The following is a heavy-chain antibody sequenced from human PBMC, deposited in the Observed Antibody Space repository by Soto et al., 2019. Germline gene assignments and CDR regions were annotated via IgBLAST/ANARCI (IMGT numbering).Heavy chain of an antibody. CDR2: MNPNSGNT. CDR1: GYTFTSYD. J-gene: IGHJ5*02. Sequence: ASVKVSCKASGYTFTSYDINWVRQATGQGLEWMGWMNPNSGNTGYAQKFQGRVTMTRNTSISTAYMELSSLRSADTAVYYCARGSSTPPCDYDFWSGYYNSWFDPWGQGTLVTVSS. D-gene: IGHD3-3*01. V-gene: IGHV1-8*01. CDR3: ARGSSTPPCDYDFWSGYYNSWFDP.